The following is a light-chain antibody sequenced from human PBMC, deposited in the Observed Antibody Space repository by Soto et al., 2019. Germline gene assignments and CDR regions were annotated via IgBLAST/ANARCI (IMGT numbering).Light chain of an antibody. V-gene: IGKV1D-12*01. CDR1: QGISSW. Sequence: DIQMTQSPSSVSASVGDRVTITCRASQGISSWLAWYQQKQGKAPKLLIDAASSLQSGVPSRFSGSGSGTDFTLTISSLQPEDIAVYYCQERGRWPRATFGGGTKVEMK. CDR2: AAS. CDR3: QERGRWPRAT. J-gene: IGKJ4*01.